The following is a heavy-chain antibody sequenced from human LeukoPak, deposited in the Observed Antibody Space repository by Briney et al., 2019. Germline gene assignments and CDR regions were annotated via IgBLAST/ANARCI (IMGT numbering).Heavy chain of an antibody. CDR1: GFTFSNFG. V-gene: IGHV3-30*02. CDR2: IRYDGTNK. Sequence: GGSLRLSCAASGFTFSNFGMHWVRQAPGKGLQWVAFIRYDGTNKYYADSVKGRFSISRDTSKNTLSLQMISLRAEDTAIYYCVKDYSSSWYYFDYWGQGTLVTVSS. J-gene: IGHJ4*02. CDR3: VKDYSSSWYYFDY. D-gene: IGHD6-13*01.